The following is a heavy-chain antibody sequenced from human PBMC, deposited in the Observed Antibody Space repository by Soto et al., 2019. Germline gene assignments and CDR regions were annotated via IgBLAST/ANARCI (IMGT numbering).Heavy chain of an antibody. D-gene: IGHD1-26*01. J-gene: IGHJ6*02. Sequence: GASVKVSCKASGYTFTSYGISWVRQAPGQGLEWMGWISAYNGNTNYAQKLQGRVTMTTDTSTSTAYMELRSLRSDDTAVYYCVRTGDSGSYSRTYYYYGMDVWGQGTTVTVSS. CDR1: GYTFTSYG. V-gene: IGHV1-18*01. CDR2: ISAYNGNT. CDR3: VRTGDSGSYSRTYYYYGMDV.